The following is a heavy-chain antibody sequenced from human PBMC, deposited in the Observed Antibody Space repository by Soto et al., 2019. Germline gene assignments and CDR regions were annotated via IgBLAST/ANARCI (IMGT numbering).Heavy chain of an antibody. Sequence: PSETLSLTCTVSGGSISSYYWSWIRQPPGKGLEWIGYIYYSGSTNYNPSLKSRVTISVDTSKNQFSLKLSSVTAADTAVYYCARSKYSGYGARLSAWFAPWGQGTLVTVSA. D-gene: IGHD5-12*01. CDR3: ARSKYSGYGARLSAWFAP. CDR2: IYYSGST. J-gene: IGHJ5*02. V-gene: IGHV4-59*01. CDR1: GGSISSYY.